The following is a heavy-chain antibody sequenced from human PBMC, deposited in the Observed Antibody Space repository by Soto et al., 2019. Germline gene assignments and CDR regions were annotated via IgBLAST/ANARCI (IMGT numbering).Heavy chain of an antibody. CDR2: IYYSGST. CDR3: ARGGIYCGGDCYLAYYYYGMDV. D-gene: IGHD2-21*02. J-gene: IGHJ6*02. V-gene: IGHV4-59*01. CDR1: GGSISSYY. Sequence: SETLSLTCTVSGGSISSYYWSWIRQPPGKVLEWIGYIYYSGSTNYNPSLKSRVTISVDTSKNQFSLKLSSVTAADTAVYYCARGGIYCGGDCYLAYYYYGMDVWGQGTTVT.